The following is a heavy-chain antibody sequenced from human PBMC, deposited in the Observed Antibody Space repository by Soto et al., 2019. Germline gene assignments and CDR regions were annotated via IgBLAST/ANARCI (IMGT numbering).Heavy chain of an antibody. CDR2: IYPGDSDT. Sequence: GESLKISCKGSGYSFTSYWIGWVRQMPGKGLEWMGFIYPGDSDTRYSPSFQGQVTISADKSISTAYLQWSSLKASDTAMYYCARPHYGDYRDYGMDVWGQGTTVTVSS. D-gene: IGHD4-17*01. CDR3: ARPHYGDYRDYGMDV. CDR1: GYSFTSYW. J-gene: IGHJ6*02. V-gene: IGHV5-51*01.